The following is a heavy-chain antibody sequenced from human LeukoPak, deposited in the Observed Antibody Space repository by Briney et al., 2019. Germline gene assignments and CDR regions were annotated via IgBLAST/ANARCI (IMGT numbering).Heavy chain of an antibody. Sequence: IPSETLSLTCAVSGDSISSNNWWTWVRQPPGKGLEWVGEIHHSGTINYNPSLKSRVTISVDKSKNQSSLRLTSVTAADTAVYYCVRYIAATIHIYYFDFWGQGTLVTVSS. CDR3: VRYIAATIHIYYFDF. CDR1: GDSISSNNW. CDR2: IHHSGTI. D-gene: IGHD5-12*01. J-gene: IGHJ4*02. V-gene: IGHV4-4*02.